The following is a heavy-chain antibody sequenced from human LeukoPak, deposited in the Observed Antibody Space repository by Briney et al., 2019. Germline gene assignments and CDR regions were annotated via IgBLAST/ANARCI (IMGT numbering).Heavy chain of an antibody. CDR3: ARADWSSYRTPHFDP. CDR1: GGTFSSYA. CDR2: IIPIFGTA. J-gene: IGHJ5*02. Sequence: ASVKVSCKASGGTFSSYAISWVRQAPGQGLEWMGGIIPIFGTANYAQKFQGRVTITADESTSTAYMELSSLRSDDTAVYYCARADWSSYRTPHFDPWGQGTLVTVSS. V-gene: IGHV1-69*13. D-gene: IGHD3-3*01.